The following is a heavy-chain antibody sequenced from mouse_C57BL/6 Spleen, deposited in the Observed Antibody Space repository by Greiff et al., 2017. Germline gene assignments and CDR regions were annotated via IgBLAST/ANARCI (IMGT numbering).Heavy chain of an antibody. CDR2: ISSGSSTI. Sequence: EVNLVESGGGLVKPGGSLQLSCAASGFTFSDYGMHWVRQAPEKGLEWVAYISSGSSTIYYADTVKGRFTISRDNAKNTLFLQMTSLRSEDTAMYYCARGSIYDGYYGAYWGQGTLVTVSA. J-gene: IGHJ3*01. CDR3: ARGSIYDGYYGAY. D-gene: IGHD2-3*01. CDR1: GFTFSDYG. V-gene: IGHV5-17*01.